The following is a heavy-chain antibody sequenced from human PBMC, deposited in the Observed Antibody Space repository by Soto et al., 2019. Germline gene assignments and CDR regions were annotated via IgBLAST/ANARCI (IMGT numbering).Heavy chain of an antibody. D-gene: IGHD1-1*01. V-gene: IGHV4-39*01. CDR3: ARRKLGRRNDAFDI. CDR1: GGSISSRSYY. J-gene: IGHJ3*02. CDR2: IYYSGST. Sequence: QLQLPESGPGLVKPSETLSLTCTVSGGSISSRSYYWGWIRQPPGKGLEWIGSIYYSGSTYYNPSLKSRVTISVDTSKNQFSLKLSSVTAADTAVYYCARRKLGRRNDAFDIWGQGTMVTVSS.